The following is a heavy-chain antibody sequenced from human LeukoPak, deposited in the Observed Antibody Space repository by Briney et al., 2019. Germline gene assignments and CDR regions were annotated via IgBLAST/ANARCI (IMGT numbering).Heavy chain of an antibody. J-gene: IGHJ4*02. D-gene: IGHD6-6*01. CDR3: ASPLYSSSHFDF. V-gene: IGHV4-38-2*02. Sequence: SETLSLTCTVSGLSISSGYYWGWIRQPPGKGLECIGNIYRSGSTYYSPSLKSRVTISIDTSKNQFSLKLSSVTAADTAVYYCASPLYSSSHFDFWGQGALVTVSS. CDR2: IYRSGST. CDR1: GLSISSGYY.